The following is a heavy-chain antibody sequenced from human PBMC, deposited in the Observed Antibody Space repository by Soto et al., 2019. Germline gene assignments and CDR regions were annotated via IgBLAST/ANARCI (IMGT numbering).Heavy chain of an antibody. D-gene: IGHD2-2*01. V-gene: IGHV4-34*01. CDR3: ARGECSSNYCFTRWALDI. Sequence: PSETLSLTCAVYGGSFSGYYWTWIRQTPGKGLEWIGEIHHSGRTNYNPSLKSRVSISADTSKTQFSLNLTSVTAADTAVYYCARGECSSNYCFTRWALDIWGQGTGVTV. CDR1: GGSFSGYY. CDR2: IHHSGRT. J-gene: IGHJ3*02.